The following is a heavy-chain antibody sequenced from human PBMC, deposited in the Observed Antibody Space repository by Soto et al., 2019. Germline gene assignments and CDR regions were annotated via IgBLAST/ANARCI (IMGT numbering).Heavy chain of an antibody. V-gene: IGHV3-66*01. D-gene: IGHD4-17*01. Sequence: GGSLRLSCAASGFTVSSSYMSWVRQAPGKGLEWVSVIYSGGSTHYADSVKGRFTISRDNSKNTLYLQMNSLRAEDTAVFYCARENSDYGLAFDIWGQGTVVTV. CDR2: IYSGGST. CDR1: GFTVSSSY. J-gene: IGHJ3*02. CDR3: ARENSDYGLAFDI.